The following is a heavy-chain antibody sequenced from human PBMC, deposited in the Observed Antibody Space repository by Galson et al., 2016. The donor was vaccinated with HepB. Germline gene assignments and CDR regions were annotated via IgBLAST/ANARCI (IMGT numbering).Heavy chain of an antibody. Sequence: SLRLSCAASGFTFSSYWMSWVRQAPGKGLEWVANINQGGSEEKYVDSVRGRFTISRDNAKNSLYLQMSSLGAEETARYYCVRRLDTEGRIGGWGGGRDVWGQGTTVTVFS. CDR3: VRRLDTEGRIGGWGGGRDV. J-gene: IGHJ6*02. CDR1: GFTFSSYW. CDR2: INQGGSEE. V-gene: IGHV3-7*01. D-gene: IGHD3-10*01.